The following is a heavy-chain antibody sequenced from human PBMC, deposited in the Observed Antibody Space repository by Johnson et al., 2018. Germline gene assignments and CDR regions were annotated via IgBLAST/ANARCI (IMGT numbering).Heavy chain of an antibody. CDR2: MNPNSGYT. CDR3: ARRKWELDRNYYYYMDV. J-gene: IGHJ6*03. D-gene: IGHD1-26*01. Sequence: QVQLVQSGAEVKKPGASVKVSCKASGYTFTTFDIIWVRQATGQGLEWMGWMNPNSGYTDYAQKFQGRVTMTRDTSISTAYMDLSSLKSDDTAVYYCARRKWELDRNYYYYMDVWGKGTTVTVSS. CDR1: GYTFTTFD. V-gene: IGHV1-8*01.